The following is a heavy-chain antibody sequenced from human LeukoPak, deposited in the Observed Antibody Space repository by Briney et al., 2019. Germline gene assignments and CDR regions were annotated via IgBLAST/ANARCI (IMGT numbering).Heavy chain of an antibody. CDR2: IYYSGST. J-gene: IGHJ5*02. V-gene: IGHV4-30-4*01. CDR3: ARVGTMIPSNWFDP. Sequence: SQTLSLTCTVSGGSISSGDYYWSWIRQPPGKGLEWIGYIYYSGSTYYNPSLKSRVTISVDTSKNQFSLKLSSVAAADTAVYYCARVGTMIPSNWFDPWSQGTLVTVSS. CDR1: GGSISSGDYY. D-gene: IGHD3-22*01.